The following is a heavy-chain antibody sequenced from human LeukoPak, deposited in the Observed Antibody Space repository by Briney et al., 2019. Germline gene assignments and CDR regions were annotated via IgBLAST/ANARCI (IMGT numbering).Heavy chain of an antibody. J-gene: IGHJ4*02. CDR2: INHSGST. CDR3: ARAKLIKDYYDSSGYTYFDY. CDR1: GGSFSGYY. D-gene: IGHD3-22*01. V-gene: IGHV4-34*01. Sequence: PSETLSLTCAVYGGSFSGYYWSWIRQPPGKGLEWIGEINHSGSTNYNPSLKSRVTISVDTSKNQFSLKLSSVTAADTAVYYCARAKLIKDYYDSSGYTYFDYWGQGNLVTVSS.